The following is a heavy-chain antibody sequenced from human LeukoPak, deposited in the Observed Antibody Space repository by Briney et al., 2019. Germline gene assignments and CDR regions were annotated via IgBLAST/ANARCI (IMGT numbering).Heavy chain of an antibody. CDR3: AKGGPELDVLFDS. J-gene: IGHJ4*02. CDR2: ISDSGGST. D-gene: IGHD1-1*01. V-gene: IGHV3-23*01. CDR1: GFTFSTYA. Sequence: GGSLRLSCAASGFTFSTYAMTWVRQAPGRGLEWVSTISDSGGSTYYANSVKGRFTISRDNPKNTLYLQMNSLRADDTALYYCAKGGPELDVLFDSWGQGALVTVSS.